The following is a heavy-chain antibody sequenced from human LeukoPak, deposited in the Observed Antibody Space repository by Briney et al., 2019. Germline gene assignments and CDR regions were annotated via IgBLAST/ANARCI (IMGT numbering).Heavy chain of an antibody. CDR1: GGSISTYS. J-gene: IGHJ4*02. D-gene: IGHD3-22*01. Sequence: PSETLSLTCTVAGGSISTYSWSWIRQPPGKGLEWIGYIYYSGSTNYNPSLESRVTISVDTSKNQFSLKLSSVTAADTAVYYCARTILEYYYDSNGRYYFDYWGQGTLVTVSS. V-gene: IGHV4-59*01. CDR3: ARTILEYYYDSNGRYYFDY. CDR2: IYYSGST.